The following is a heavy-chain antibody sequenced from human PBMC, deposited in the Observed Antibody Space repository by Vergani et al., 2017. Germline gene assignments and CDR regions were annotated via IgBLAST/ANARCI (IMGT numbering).Heavy chain of an antibody. J-gene: IGHJ3*02. CDR3: ARDRWGGGDRHGMRLDAFDI. CDR1: GFTFSSYW. V-gene: IGHV3-7*03. CDR2: IKQDGSEK. D-gene: IGHD2-21*02. Sequence: EVQLVESGGGLVQPGGSLRLSCAASGFTFSSYWMSWVRQAPGKGLEWVANIKQDGSEKYYVDSVKGRFTISRENAKNSLYLQMNSLRAEDTAVYYCARDRWGGGDRHGMRLDAFDIWGQGTMVTVSS.